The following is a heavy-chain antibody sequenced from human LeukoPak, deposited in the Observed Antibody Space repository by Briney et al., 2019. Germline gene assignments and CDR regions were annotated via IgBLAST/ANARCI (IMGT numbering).Heavy chain of an antibody. CDR1: GYTFTSYG. CDR3: ARDYDVVVVAAEGTDGMDV. J-gene: IGHJ6*02. CDR2: ISAYNGNT. D-gene: IGHD2-15*01. Sequence: GASVKVSCKASGYTFTSYGISWVRQAPGQGLEWMGWISAYNGNTNYAQKLQGRVTMTTGTSTSTAYMELRSLRSDDTAVYYCARDYDVVVVAAEGTDGMDVWGQGTTVTVSS. V-gene: IGHV1-18*01.